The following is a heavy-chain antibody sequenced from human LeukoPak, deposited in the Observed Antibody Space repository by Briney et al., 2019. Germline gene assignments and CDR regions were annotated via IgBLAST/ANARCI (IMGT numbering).Heavy chain of an antibody. V-gene: IGHV4-39*07. CDR2: IYYSGST. D-gene: IGHD1-14*01. Sequence: SETLSLTCTVSGGSISSSSYYWGWIRHPPGKGLEWIGSIYYSGSTYYNPSLNSRVTISVDTTKNQFSLKLSSVSAADTAVYYCASLDNWNHSRAFDIWGQGTMVTVSS. CDR1: GGSISSSSYY. J-gene: IGHJ3*02. CDR3: ASLDNWNHSRAFDI.